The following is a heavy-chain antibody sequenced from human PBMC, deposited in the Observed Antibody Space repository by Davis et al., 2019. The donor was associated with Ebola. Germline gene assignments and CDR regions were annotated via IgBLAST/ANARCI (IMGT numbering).Heavy chain of an antibody. V-gene: IGHV3-23*01. CDR1: GFIFSDHA. D-gene: IGHD4-17*01. CDR3: ARDSPYGDYALDY. Sequence: GSLRLSCVASGFIFSDHAMTWVRQAPSKGLEWVAAISDSAGDTFYADSVAGRFTISRDNSKSTLYLQMSGLRAEDTALYYCARDSPYGDYALDYWGQGTLVTVSS. J-gene: IGHJ4*02. CDR2: ISDSAGDT.